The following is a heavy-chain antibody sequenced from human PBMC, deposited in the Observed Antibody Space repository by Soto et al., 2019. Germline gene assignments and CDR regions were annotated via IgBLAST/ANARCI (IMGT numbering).Heavy chain of an antibody. D-gene: IGHD4-4*01. J-gene: IGHJ6*02. CDR1: GFTFSSYE. CDR2: IGTSGKTI. V-gene: IGHV3-48*03. CDR3: ARDPAIYSGKFDYGLDV. Sequence: VGSLRLSCAVSGFTFSSYEMNWVRQAPGKGLEWVSYIGTSGKTIYYADSVRGRFTISRDNAKNSLYLQMNSLRAEDTAVHFCARDPAIYSGKFDYGLDVWGRGTTVTVSS.